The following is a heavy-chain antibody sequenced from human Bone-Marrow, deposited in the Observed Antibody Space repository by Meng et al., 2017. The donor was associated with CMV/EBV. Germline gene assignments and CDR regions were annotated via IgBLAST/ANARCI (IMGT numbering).Heavy chain of an antibody. Sequence: GESLKISCTASGFTFGDYAMSWVRQAPGKGLEWVGFIRSKAYGGTTEYAASVKGRFTISRDDSKSIAYLQMNSLKTEDTAVYYCTRAFPVGADDWGQGTLVTVSS. V-gene: IGHV3-49*04. J-gene: IGHJ4*02. CDR2: IRSKAYGGTT. CDR1: GFTFGDYA. D-gene: IGHD1-26*01. CDR3: TRAFPVGADD.